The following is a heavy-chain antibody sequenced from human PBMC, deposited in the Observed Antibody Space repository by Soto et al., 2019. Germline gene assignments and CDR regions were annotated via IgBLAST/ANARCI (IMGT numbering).Heavy chain of an antibody. CDR2: IFHTGNT. Sequence: PSETLSLTCTVSGDSFSSYYWTWIRQPPGKRLEWVAYIFHTGNTNYNPSLKSRVTISVDTSKNQFSLKLRSVTPADTAVYYCAALDGALDYWGPATLVTVSS. CDR1: GDSFSSYY. D-gene: IGHD3-10*01. J-gene: IGHJ4*02. CDR3: AALDGALDY. V-gene: IGHV4-59*01.